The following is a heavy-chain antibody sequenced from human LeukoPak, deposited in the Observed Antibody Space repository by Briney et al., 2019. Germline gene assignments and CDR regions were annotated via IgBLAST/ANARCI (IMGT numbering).Heavy chain of an antibody. V-gene: IGHV4-34*01. D-gene: IGHD3-22*01. CDR2: INHSGST. J-gene: IGHJ5*02. CDR1: GGSFNDYY. CDR3: ARNYYDSSGGFDP. Sequence: SEALSLTCVVYGGSFNDYYWSWIRQPPGKGLEWIGEINHSGSTNYNPSLKSRVTISVDTSKNQFSLKLSSVTAADTAVYYCARNYYDSSGGFDPWGQGTLVTVSS.